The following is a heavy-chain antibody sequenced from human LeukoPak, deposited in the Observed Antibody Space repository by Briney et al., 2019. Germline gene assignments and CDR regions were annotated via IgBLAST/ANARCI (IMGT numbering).Heavy chain of an antibody. CDR2: INHSGST. Sequence: SETLSLTCAVYGGSLSGYYWSWIRQPPGKGLEWIGEINHSGSTNYNPSLKSRVTISVDTSKNQFSLKLSSVTAADTAVYYCARARHIVVVTAIPYFDYWGQGTLVTVSS. CDR3: ARARHIVVVTAIPYFDY. CDR1: GGSLSGYY. D-gene: IGHD2-21*02. J-gene: IGHJ4*02. V-gene: IGHV4-34*01.